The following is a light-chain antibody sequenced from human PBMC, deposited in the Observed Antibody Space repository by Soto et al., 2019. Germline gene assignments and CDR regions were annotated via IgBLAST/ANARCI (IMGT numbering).Light chain of an antibody. CDR3: MQRIEFPWT. Sequence: DIVMTQTPLSLPVTPGEPASISCRSSQSLLSSDDGNTYLDWYLQKPGQSPQLLIKTLSFRASGVPGRFSGSGSGTDFTLKISRVEADDVGVYYCMQRIEFPWTFGQGTKVEIK. CDR2: TLS. J-gene: IGKJ1*01. V-gene: IGKV2-40*01. CDR1: QSLLSSDDGNTY.